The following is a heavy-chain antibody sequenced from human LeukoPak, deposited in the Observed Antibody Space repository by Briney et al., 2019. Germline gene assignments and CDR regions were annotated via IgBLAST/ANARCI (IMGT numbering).Heavy chain of an antibody. Sequence: SETLSLTCTVSGDSISSSYWGWIRQPPGKGLEWIGYIYYSGSTHYNPSLTSRVTISVDTSKNQFSLRLSSVTAADTAIYYCARGPFRGTGDGALDIWGQGTKVTVS. CDR3: ARGPFRGTGDGALDI. CDR2: IYYSGST. CDR1: GDSISSSY. D-gene: IGHD1-26*01. J-gene: IGHJ3*02. V-gene: IGHV4-59*01.